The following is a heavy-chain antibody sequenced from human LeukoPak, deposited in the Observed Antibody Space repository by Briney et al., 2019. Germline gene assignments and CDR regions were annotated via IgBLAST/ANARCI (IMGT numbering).Heavy chain of an antibody. CDR3: ARGGLIVVVPAARNTYDY. CDR2: ISAYNGNT. J-gene: IGHJ4*02. Sequence: GASVKVSCKASGYTFTSYGISWVRLAPGQGLEWMGWISAYNGNTNYAQKLQGRVTMTTDTSTSTAYMELRSLRSDDTAVYYCARGGLIVVVPAARNTYDYWGQGTLVTVSS. V-gene: IGHV1-18*01. D-gene: IGHD2-2*01. CDR1: GYTFTSYG.